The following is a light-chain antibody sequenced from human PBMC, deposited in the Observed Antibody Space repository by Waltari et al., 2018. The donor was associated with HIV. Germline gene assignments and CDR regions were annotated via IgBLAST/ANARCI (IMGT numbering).Light chain of an antibody. CDR3: QQYGSSPPYT. V-gene: IGKV3-20*01. CDR2: GAS. CDR1: QSVSISY. Sequence: ESVLTQSPGTLSLSPGERATLSCRASQSVSISYLAWYQQKPGQAPRLLIYGASSRATGIPDRFSGRGSGTDFTLTISRLEPEDFAMYYCQQYGSSPPYTFGQGTTLEIK. J-gene: IGKJ2*01.